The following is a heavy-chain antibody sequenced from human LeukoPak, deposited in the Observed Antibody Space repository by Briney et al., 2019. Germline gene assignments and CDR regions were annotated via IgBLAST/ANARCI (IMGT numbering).Heavy chain of an antibody. CDR3: ARTGRYYYDSSGSALDY. D-gene: IGHD3-22*01. J-gene: IGHJ4*02. CDR2: IYYSGST. CDR1: GGSISSSSYY. Sequence: SETLSLTCTVSGGSISSSSYYWGWIRQPPGKGLEWIGSIYYSGSTYYNPSLKSRVTISVDTSKNQFSMKLSSVTAADTAVYYCARTGRYYYDSSGSALDYWGQGTLVTVSS. V-gene: IGHV4-39*07.